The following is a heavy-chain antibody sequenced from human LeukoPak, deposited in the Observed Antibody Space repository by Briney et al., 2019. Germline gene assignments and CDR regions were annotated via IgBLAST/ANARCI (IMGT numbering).Heavy chain of an antibody. J-gene: IGHJ3*02. CDR2: MNPNSGNT. CDR3: ARESLGGDGYNDAFDI. CDR1: GYTFTSYY. Sequence: ASVKVSCKASGYTFTSYYMHWVRQATGQGLEWMGWMNPNSGNTGYAQKFQGRVTMTRNTSISTAYMELSSLRSEDTAVYYCARESLGGDGYNDAFDIWGQGTMVTVSS. V-gene: IGHV1-8*02. D-gene: IGHD5-24*01.